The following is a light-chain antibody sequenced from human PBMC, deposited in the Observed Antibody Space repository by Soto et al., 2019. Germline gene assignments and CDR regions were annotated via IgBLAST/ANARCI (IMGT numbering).Light chain of an antibody. CDR1: QRVYSN. J-gene: IGKJ5*01. Sequence: EILMTQSPDTLSVSPGESATVSCRASQRVYSNLAWYQQRPGQAPRLLIYGASTRATGVPARFSGRGSGTEFTLTISSLQSEDFAVYYCQQYTNWPPNTFGQGTRLEIK. CDR2: GAS. CDR3: QQYTNWPPNT. V-gene: IGKV3-15*01.